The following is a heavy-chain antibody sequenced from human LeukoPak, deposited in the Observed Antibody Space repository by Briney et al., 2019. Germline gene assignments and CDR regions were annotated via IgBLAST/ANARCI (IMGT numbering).Heavy chain of an antibody. D-gene: IGHD3-22*01. J-gene: IGHJ4*02. Sequence: SETLSLTCAVSGGSISSNSYYWGWIRQPPGKGLEWIGSIYYSGSTYYNPSLKSRVTISLDTSKNHFSLKLSSVTAADTAVYYCAREGDYYDTSGTLDYWGQGTLVTVSS. CDR1: GGSISSNSYY. V-gene: IGHV4-39*02. CDR2: IYYSGST. CDR3: AREGDYYDTSGTLDY.